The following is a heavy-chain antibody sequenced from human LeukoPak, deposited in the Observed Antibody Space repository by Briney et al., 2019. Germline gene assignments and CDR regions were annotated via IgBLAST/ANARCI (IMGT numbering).Heavy chain of an antibody. V-gene: IGHV1-69*05. Sequence: SVKVSCKASGYTFTGYYLHWVRQAPGQGLEWMGEIIPIFGTANYAQKFQGRVTITTDESTSTAYMELRSLRSDDTAVYYCARAGKYYDFWSGYSPTFDYWGQGTLVTVSS. CDR2: IIPIFGTA. D-gene: IGHD3-3*01. CDR3: ARAGKYYDFWSGYSPTFDY. CDR1: GYTFTGYY. J-gene: IGHJ4*02.